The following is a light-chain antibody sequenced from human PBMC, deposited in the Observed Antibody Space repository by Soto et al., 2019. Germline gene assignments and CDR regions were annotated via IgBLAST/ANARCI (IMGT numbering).Light chain of an antibody. Sequence: QSALTQPPSASGSPGQSVTISCTGTSSDVGGYNYVSWYQQHPGKAPKLMIYEVSKRPSGVPDRFSGSKSSNTASLTVSGLQAEDEADYYCSSYAGSRYVFGTGTKVTVL. CDR1: SSDVGGYNY. V-gene: IGLV2-8*01. CDR3: SSYAGSRYV. CDR2: EVS. J-gene: IGLJ1*01.